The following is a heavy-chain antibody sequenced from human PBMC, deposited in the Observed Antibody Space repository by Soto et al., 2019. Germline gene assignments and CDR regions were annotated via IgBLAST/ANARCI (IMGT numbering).Heavy chain of an antibody. CDR1: GFSFSSHW. V-gene: IGHV3-74*01. CDR3: ARDGYDYASWQFDS. Sequence: EVQLVESGGGLVQPGGSLRLSCAASGFSFSSHWMHWVRQAPGKGLVWVSRINSDGSSVAYADSVKGRFTISRDNSKNTLFLQMNSLRAEDTAVYYCARDGYDYASWQFDSWGQGTLVTVSS. J-gene: IGHJ4*02. D-gene: IGHD5-12*01. CDR2: INSDGSSV.